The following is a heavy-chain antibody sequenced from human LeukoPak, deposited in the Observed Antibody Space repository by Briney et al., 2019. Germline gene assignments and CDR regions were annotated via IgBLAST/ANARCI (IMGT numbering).Heavy chain of an antibody. Sequence: SETLSLTCTVSGGSISSGGYYWSWIRQPPGKGLEWIGYIYHSGSTYYNPSLKSRVTISVDTSKNQFSLKLSSVTAADTAVYYCARANPATYYYDSSGYWGFDYWGQGTLVTVSS. D-gene: IGHD3-22*01. J-gene: IGHJ4*02. V-gene: IGHV4-30-2*01. CDR2: IYHSGST. CDR3: ARANPATYYYDSSGYWGFDY. CDR1: GGSISSGGYY.